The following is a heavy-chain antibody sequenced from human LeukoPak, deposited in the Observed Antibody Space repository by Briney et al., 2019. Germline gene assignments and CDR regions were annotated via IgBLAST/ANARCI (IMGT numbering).Heavy chain of an antibody. J-gene: IGHJ4*02. CDR2: IRYDGINE. Sequence: GGSLRLSCAASGFRFSSYGMHWVRQAPGKGLDWVAYIRYDGINEYYADSVKGRFTISRDLSKNTLFLQMNSLGPEDTAVYYCSKDRGVFGVAYSLDYWGQGTLVTVSS. V-gene: IGHV3-30*02. CDR1: GFRFSSYG. CDR3: SKDRGVFGVAYSLDY. D-gene: IGHD3-3*01.